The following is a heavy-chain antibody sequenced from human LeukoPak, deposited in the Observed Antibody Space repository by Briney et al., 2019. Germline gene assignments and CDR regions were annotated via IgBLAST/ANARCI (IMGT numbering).Heavy chain of an antibody. J-gene: IGHJ4*02. D-gene: IGHD3-9*01. CDR3: AKDRYYDILTGYYGLDY. V-gene: IGHV3-30*18. CDR1: GFTFSSYG. CDR2: ISYDGSNK. Sequence: TGGSLRLSCAASGFTFSSYGMHWVRQAPGKGLEWVAVISYDGSNKYYADSVKGRFTISRDNSKNTLYLQMDSLRAEDTAVYYCAKDRYYDILTGYYGLDYWGQGTLVTVSS.